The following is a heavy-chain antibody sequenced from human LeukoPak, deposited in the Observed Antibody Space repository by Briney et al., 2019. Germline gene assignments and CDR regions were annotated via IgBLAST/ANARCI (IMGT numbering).Heavy chain of an antibody. CDR3: ARGWNYGDY. CDR1: GGAISSYY. CDR2: VSYTGDA. D-gene: IGHD3-3*01. J-gene: IGHJ4*02. V-gene: IGHV4-59*01. Sequence: SETLSLTCTVPGGAISSYYWSWIRQPPGKGLEWIGYVSYTGDASQNPSLRGRVTMSVDTSNNQVSLELSSVTAADTAVYYCARGWNYGDYWGQGTLVAVSS.